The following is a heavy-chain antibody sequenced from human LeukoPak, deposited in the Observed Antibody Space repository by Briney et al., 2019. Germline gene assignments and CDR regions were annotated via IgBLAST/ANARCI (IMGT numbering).Heavy chain of an antibody. J-gene: IGHJ5*02. Sequence: SETLSLTCAVYGGSFSSYYWSWIRQPPGKGLEWIGYMYRTGSTNYNPSLKSRVTITPDTSKNQFSLRLTSVAAAGTAVYYCAREGTYGWYNWFDPWGQGTLVTVSS. CDR2: MYRTGST. V-gene: IGHV4-59*01. CDR3: AREGTYGWYNWFDP. D-gene: IGHD6-19*01. CDR1: GGSFSSYY.